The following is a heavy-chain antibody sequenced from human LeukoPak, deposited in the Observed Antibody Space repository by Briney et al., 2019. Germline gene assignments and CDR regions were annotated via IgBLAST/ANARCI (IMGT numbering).Heavy chain of an antibody. CDR1: GYTFTSYA. J-gene: IGHJ4*02. CDR3: ARRRSLGSRSGIAAAGGEYYFDY. CDR2: IIPIFGTA. D-gene: IGHD6-13*01. Sequence: ASVKVSCKASGYTFTSYAISWVRQAPGQGLEWMGGIIPIFGTANYAQKFQGRVTITADESTSTAYMELSSLRSEDTAVYYCARRRSLGSRSGIAAAGGEYYFDYWGQGTLVTVSS. V-gene: IGHV1-69*13.